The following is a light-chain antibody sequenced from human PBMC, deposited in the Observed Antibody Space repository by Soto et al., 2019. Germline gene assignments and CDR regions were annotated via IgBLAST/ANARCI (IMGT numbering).Light chain of an antibody. V-gene: IGLV2-14*01. CDR1: SSDVGGSNY. CDR3: SSYTSSNTLEV. Sequence: QSALIQPASVSGSPGQSITISCTRTSSDVGGSNYVSWYQHHPHRTPKLLIYEVSYRPSGVSNRFSGSKSGNMASLTISGLQAEDEADYYCSSYTSSNTLEVFGSGTKLTVL. CDR2: EVS. J-gene: IGLJ1*01.